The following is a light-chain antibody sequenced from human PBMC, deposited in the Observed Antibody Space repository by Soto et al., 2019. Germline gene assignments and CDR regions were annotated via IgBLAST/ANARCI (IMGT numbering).Light chain of an antibody. CDR3: CSYAGSSSFRVL. CDR1: SNDVGGYNY. J-gene: IGLJ2*01. Sequence: QSALTQPASVSGSPGQSITISCTGTSNDVGGYNYVSWYQQHPGKAPKLVIYEVSHRPSGISDRFSGSKSGNTASLTISGLQAADEAEYYCCCCSYAGSSSFRVLFGGGTQLTVL. CDR2: EVS. V-gene: IGLV2-14*01.